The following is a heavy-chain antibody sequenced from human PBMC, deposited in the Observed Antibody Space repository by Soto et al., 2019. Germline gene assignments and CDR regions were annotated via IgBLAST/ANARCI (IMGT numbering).Heavy chain of an antibody. CDR3: AKGIAVAGPGYYYYMDV. J-gene: IGHJ6*03. V-gene: IGHV3-23*01. CDR1: GFTFSSYA. D-gene: IGHD6-19*01. Sequence: GGSLRLSCAASGFTFSSYAMSWVRQAPGKGLEWVSAISGSGGSTYYADSVKGRFTISSDSSKNTLYLQINSLRAEDTAVYYCAKGIAVAGPGYYYYMDVWGKGTTVTVSS. CDR2: ISGSGGST.